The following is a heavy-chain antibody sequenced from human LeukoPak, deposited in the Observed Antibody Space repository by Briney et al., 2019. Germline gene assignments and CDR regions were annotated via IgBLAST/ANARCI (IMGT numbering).Heavy chain of an antibody. V-gene: IGHV3-23*01. D-gene: IGHD3-10*01. J-gene: IGHJ4*02. CDR2: ISGSSGST. CDR3: AKGSF. CDR1: GFTFSNYA. Sequence: GGSLRLSCAASGFTFSNYAMSWVRQAPGKGLEWVSAISGSSGSTYYADALKGRFTSSRDNSKNTLYLQMNNLRAEDTAAYYCAKGSFWGQGTLVTVSS.